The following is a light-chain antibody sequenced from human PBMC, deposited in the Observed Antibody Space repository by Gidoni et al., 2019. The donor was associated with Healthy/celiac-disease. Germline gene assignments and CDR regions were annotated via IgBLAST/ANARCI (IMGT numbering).Light chain of an antibody. J-gene: IGKJ1*01. CDR2: GAS. CDR3: QQYGSSHRT. CDR1: QSVSTSY. Sequence: EIVLTQSPGTLSLSPGERATLSCRASQSVSTSYLAWYQQKPGQAPRLLIYGASSRATGIPDSFSGSGSGTDFTLTISRREPEDCAVYYCQQYGSSHRTFGQXTKVDIK. V-gene: IGKV3-20*01.